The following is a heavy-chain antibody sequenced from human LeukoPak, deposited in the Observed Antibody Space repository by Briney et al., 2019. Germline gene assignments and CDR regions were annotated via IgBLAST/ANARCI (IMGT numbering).Heavy chain of an antibody. V-gene: IGHV3-33*01. CDR2: IWYDGSNK. CDR1: GFTFNEFG. CDR3: ARDQPTGSYYSIDY. Sequence: PGGSLRLSCAASGFTFNEFGVHWVRQAPGQGLEWVALIWYDGSNKYYADSVKGRFTISRDNSKNTVYLQMNSLRVEDTALYYCARDQPTGSYYSIDYWGQGTLATVSS. J-gene: IGHJ4*02. D-gene: IGHD1-26*01.